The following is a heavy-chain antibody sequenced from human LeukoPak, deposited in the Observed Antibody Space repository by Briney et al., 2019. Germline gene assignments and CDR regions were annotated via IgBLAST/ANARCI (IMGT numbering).Heavy chain of an antibody. V-gene: IGHV1-2*02. D-gene: IGHD2-15*01. J-gene: IGHJ4*02. CDR2: INPNTGDT. Sequence: ASVKVSCKASGYTFTGYYLFWVRQAPGQGLEWMGWINPNTGDTRYGQKFQGRVTLTRDTSIRTTYMELSSLRSDVTAVYYCARDERFCNGDNHYPDLGYWGQGTLVTVSS. CDR3: ARDERFCNGDNHYPDLGY. CDR1: GYTFTGYY.